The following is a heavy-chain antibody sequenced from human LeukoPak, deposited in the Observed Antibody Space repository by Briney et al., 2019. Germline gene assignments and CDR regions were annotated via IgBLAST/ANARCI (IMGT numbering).Heavy chain of an antibody. V-gene: IGHV4-4*07. CDR2: IYTSGST. CDR3: ARAVVAARSLLHWFDP. J-gene: IGHJ5*02. Sequence: SETLSLTCTVSGGSISSYYWSWIRQPAGKGLEWIGRIYTSGSTNYNPSLKSRVTMSVDTSKNQFSLKLSSVTAADTAVYYCARAVVAARSLLHWFDPWGQGTLVTVSS. D-gene: IGHD2-15*01. CDR1: GGSISSYY.